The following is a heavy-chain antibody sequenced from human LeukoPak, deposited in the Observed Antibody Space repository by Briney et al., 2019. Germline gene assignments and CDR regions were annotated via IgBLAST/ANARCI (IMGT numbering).Heavy chain of an antibody. CDR3: AREIPYSGSYLGFDY. CDR2: IIPIFGTA. V-gene: IGHV1-69*05. D-gene: IGHD1-26*01. J-gene: IGHJ4*02. Sequence: SVKVSCKASGGTFSSYAISWVRQAPGQGLEWMGRIIPIFGTANYAQKFQGRVTITTDESTSTAYMELSSLRSEDTAVYYCAREIPYSGSYLGFDYWGQGTLVTVSS. CDR1: GGTFSSYA.